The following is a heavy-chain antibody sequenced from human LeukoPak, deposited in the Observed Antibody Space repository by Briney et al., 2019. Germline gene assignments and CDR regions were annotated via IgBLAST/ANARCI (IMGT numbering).Heavy chain of an antibody. CDR1: GFTFSNYA. J-gene: IGHJ1*01. Sequence: GGSLGLSCAASGFTFSNYAMSWVRQTPGKGLEWVSTLTGGGGGTYYTDSVKGRFTISRDNSKNTLYLQMNNLRAEDTAVYYCAKEDCSGTTCRDYFHHWGQGTLVTVSS. V-gene: IGHV3-23*01. CDR3: AKEDCSGTTCRDYFHH. D-gene: IGHD2-2*01. CDR2: LTGGGGGT.